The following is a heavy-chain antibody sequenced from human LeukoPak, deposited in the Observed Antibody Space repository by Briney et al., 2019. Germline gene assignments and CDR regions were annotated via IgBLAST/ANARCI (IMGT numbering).Heavy chain of an antibody. CDR1: GGSFNNYY. J-gene: IGHJ4*02. V-gene: IGHV4-34*01. CDR3: ARGTYYFDTSAHETDDY. D-gene: IGHD3-22*01. CDR2: INHSGST. Sequence: SETPSLTCAVYGGSFNNYYWSWIRQPPGKGLEWIGEINHSGSTNYNPSLKSRLTISVDTPKNQFSLKLSSVTAADTAVYYCARGTYYFDTSAHETDDYWGQGTLVTVSS.